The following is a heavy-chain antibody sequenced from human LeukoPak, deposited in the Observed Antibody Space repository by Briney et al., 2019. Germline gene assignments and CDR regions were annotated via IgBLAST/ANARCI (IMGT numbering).Heavy chain of an antibody. D-gene: IGHD3-10*01. V-gene: IGHV4-34*01. J-gene: IGHJ6*03. CDR1: GGSFSVYY. CDR2: INHSGST. CDR3: ARGHYYYGSGEPHYYYMDV. Sequence: PSETLSLTCAVYGGSFSVYYWSWIPHPPGKGLECIGEINHSGSTNYNPSHKSRVTISVDTSKNQFSLKLSSVTAADTAVYYCARGHYYYGSGEPHYYYMDVWGKGTTVTVSS.